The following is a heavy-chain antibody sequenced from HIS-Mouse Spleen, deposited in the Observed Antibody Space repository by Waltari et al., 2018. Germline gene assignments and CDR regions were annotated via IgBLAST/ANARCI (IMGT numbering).Heavy chain of an antibody. D-gene: IGHD4-4*01. V-gene: IGHV4-34*01. Sequence: QVQLQQWGAGLLKPSETLSLTCAVYGGSFSGSYWSWIRQPPGKGLEWIGEINHSGSTNYNPSLKSRVTISVDTSKNQFSLKLSSVTAADTAVYYCARVGYSNYYYYGMDVWGQGTTVTVSS. CDR3: ARVGYSNYYYYGMDV. CDR2: INHSGST. J-gene: IGHJ6*02. CDR1: GGSFSGSY.